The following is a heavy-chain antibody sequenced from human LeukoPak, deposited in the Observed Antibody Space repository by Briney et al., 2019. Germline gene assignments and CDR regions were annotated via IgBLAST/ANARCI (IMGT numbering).Heavy chain of an antibody. CDR1: GYTFTSYN. J-gene: IGHJ4*02. CDR2: IIPILGIA. Sequence: SVKVSCKASGYTFTSYNISWVRQAPGQGLEWMGRIIPILGIANYAQKFQGRVTITADKSTSTAYMELSSLRSEDTAVYYCARGNSRLWLPFDYWGQGTLVTVSS. CDR3: ARGNSRLWLPFDY. V-gene: IGHV1-69*02. D-gene: IGHD5-18*01.